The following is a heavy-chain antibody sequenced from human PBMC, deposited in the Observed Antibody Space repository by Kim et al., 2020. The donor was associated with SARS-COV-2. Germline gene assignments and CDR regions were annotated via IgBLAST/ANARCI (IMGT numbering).Heavy chain of an antibody. V-gene: IGHV4-39*01. J-gene: IGHJ5*02. CDR1: GGSISSGDFY. D-gene: IGHD4-4*01. Sequence: SETLSLTCAVFGGSISSGDFYWGWLRQPPGKGLEWIGNIDYTGTTYYSPSLKSRVSMSVDSSKNQFSLRLTSLTAADTAVYYCARPYRRRGGGAWFDPWGQGTLVTVSS. CDR2: IDYTGTT. CDR3: ARPYRRRGGGAWFDP.